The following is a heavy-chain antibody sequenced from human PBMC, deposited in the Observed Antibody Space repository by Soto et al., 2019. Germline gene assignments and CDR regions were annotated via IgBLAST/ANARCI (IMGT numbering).Heavy chain of an antibody. V-gene: IGHV4-34*01. D-gene: IGHD3-3*01. CDR1: GGSFSGYY. CDR2: INHSGST. Sequence: PSETLSLTCAVYGGSFSGYYWSWIRQPPGKGLERIGEINHSGSTNYNPSLKSRVTISVDTSKNQFSLKLSSVTAADTAVYYCARAKSFDFWSAYPRPYFGYYYMDVWGKGTTVTVSS. J-gene: IGHJ6*03. CDR3: ARAKSFDFWSAYPRPYFGYYYMDV.